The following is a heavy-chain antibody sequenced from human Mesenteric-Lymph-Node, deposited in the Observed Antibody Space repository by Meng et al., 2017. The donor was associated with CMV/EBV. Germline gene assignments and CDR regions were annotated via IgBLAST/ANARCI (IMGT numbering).Heavy chain of an antibody. CDR1: GDSIAGSDYY. D-gene: IGHD3-22*01. CDR3: ARGETTMIEKFDY. V-gene: IGHV4-39*07. Sequence: SETLSLTCTVSGDSIAGSDYYWGWIRQSPGKGLEWIGSIHYGETTYYNPSLKSRVTISVDTSKNQFSLKLSSVTAADTAVYYCARGETTMIEKFDYWGQGTLVTVSS. CDR2: IHYGETT. J-gene: IGHJ4*02.